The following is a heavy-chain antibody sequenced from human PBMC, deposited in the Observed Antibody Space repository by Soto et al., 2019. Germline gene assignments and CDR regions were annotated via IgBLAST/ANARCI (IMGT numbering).Heavy chain of an antibody. CDR1: GLTVSHNY. CDR3: ARDSTWIPYYHYGMDV. V-gene: IGHV3-53*01. D-gene: IGHD5-18*01. J-gene: IGHJ6*02. Sequence: EVQLVESGGGLIQPGGSLRLSCVASGLTVSHNYMAWVRQAPEMGLEWVSILYTEGTTYYADSVKGRFTISRDNSKNTLYLQMNSLRAEDTAVYYCARDSTWIPYYHYGMDVWGQGTTVTVSS. CDR2: LYTEGTT.